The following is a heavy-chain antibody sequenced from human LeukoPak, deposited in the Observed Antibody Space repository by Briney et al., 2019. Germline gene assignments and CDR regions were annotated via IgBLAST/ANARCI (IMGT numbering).Heavy chain of an antibody. J-gene: IGHJ4*02. D-gene: IGHD6-19*01. CDR1: GFTFSSYA. CDR3: ARGRGIAVAGGDY. Sequence: GRSLRLSCAASGFTFSSYAMHWVRQAPGKGLEWVAVISYDGSNKYYADSVKGRFTISRDNSKNTLYLQMNSLRAEDTAVYYCARGRGIAVAGGDYWGQGTLVTVSS. CDR2: ISYDGSNK. V-gene: IGHV3-30*04.